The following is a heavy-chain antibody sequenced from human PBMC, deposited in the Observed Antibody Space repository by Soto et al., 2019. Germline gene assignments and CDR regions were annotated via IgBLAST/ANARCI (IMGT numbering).Heavy chain of an antibody. CDR1: GGSISSSNW. V-gene: IGHV4-4*02. CDR3: ARDSRYFDWLGAFDI. J-gene: IGHJ3*02. Sequence: SETLSLTCAVSGGSISSSNWWSWVRQPPGKGLEWIGEIYHSGSTNYNPSLKSRVTISADKSKNQFSLKLSSVTAADTAVYYCARDSRYFDWLGAFDIWGQGTMVTVSS. CDR2: IYHSGST. D-gene: IGHD3-9*01.